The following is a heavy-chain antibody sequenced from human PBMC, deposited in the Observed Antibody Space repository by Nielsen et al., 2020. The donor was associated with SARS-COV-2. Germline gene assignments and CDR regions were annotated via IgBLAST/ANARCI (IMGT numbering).Heavy chain of an antibody. D-gene: IGHD2-15*01. CDR1: GFTFSTYA. CDR3: VLQWGY. J-gene: IGHJ4*02. Sequence: GGSLRLSCTASGFTFSTYAVHWVRQAPGKGLEPVSSISYDGTYKYYADSVKGRFTISRDNSKNTFYLQMNSLRAEDTAVYYCVLQWGYWGQGTLVTVAS. V-gene: IGHV3-30*04. CDR2: ISYDGTYK.